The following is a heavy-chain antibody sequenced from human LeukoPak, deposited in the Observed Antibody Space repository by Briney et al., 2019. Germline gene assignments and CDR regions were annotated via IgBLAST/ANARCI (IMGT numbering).Heavy chain of an antibody. CDR1: GFTFSSYG. D-gene: IGHD5-12*01. Sequence: GGSLRLSCAASGFTFSSYGMHWVRQAPGKGLEWVAVISYDGSNKYYADSVKGRFTISRDNSKNTLYLQMNSLRAEDTAVYYCAKDPGSGYDYPYYYYYMDVWGKGTTVTVSS. V-gene: IGHV3-30*18. CDR2: ISYDGSNK. CDR3: AKDPGSGYDYPYYYYYMDV. J-gene: IGHJ6*03.